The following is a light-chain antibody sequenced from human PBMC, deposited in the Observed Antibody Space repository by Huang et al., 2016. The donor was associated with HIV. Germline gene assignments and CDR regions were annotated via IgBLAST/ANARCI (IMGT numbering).Light chain of an antibody. V-gene: IGKV1-6*01. CDR3: LQDYNYPFT. J-gene: IGKJ3*01. Sequence: AIQMTQSPSSLSASVGDRVTITCRASQGNRNDLGWYQQKPGKSPKLLIYAASSLQSGVPSRFSGSGSGTDFTLTISSLQPEDFATYYCLQDYNYPFTFGPGTKVDIK. CDR1: QGNRND. CDR2: AAS.